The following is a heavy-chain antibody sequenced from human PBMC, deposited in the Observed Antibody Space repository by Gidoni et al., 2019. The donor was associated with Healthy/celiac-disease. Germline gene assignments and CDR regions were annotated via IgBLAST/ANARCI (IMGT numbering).Heavy chain of an antibody. J-gene: IGHJ4*02. D-gene: IGHD3-22*01. CDR1: GVSLSTGGSY. CDR3: AREVLTSYYYDSSGYSYPDY. CDR2: SYYSAST. Sequence: QVQLQESGPGLVKPSRTLSLPRTVSGVSLSTGGSYWRLIRQHPGKALAWIVYSYYSASTYYNPSRKSRVTISVDTSKTHVALKLSSVTAADTGVYYCAREVLTSYYYDSSGYSYPDYWGQGTLVTVSS. V-gene: IGHV4-31*03.